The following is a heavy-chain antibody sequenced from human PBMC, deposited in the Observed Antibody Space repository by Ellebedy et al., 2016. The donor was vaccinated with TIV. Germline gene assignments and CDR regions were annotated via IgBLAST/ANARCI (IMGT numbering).Heavy chain of an antibody. CDR2: IKQDGSEK. CDR1: GYSFTSYW. CDR3: ARLDAIIAVKSLDY. V-gene: IGHV3-7*03. J-gene: IGHJ4*02. D-gene: IGHD6-19*01. Sequence: GGSLRLSCKGSGYSFTSYWIGWVRQAPGKGLEWVANIKQDGSEKYYVDSVKGRFTISRDNAKNSLYLQMNSLRAEDTAVYYCARLDAIIAVKSLDYWGQGTLVTVSS.